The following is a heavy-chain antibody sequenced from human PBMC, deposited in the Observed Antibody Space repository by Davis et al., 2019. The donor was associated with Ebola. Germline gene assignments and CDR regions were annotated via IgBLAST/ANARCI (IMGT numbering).Heavy chain of an antibody. Sequence: AASVKVSCKASGYTFTSYAMHWVRQAPGQRLEWMGWINAGNGNTKYSQKFQGRVTITRDTSASTAYMELSSLRSEDTAVYYCARAGGGWYNFDYWGQGTLVTVSS. CDR3: ARAGGGWYNFDY. D-gene: IGHD6-19*01. V-gene: IGHV1-3*01. CDR2: INAGNGNT. J-gene: IGHJ4*02. CDR1: GYTFTSYA.